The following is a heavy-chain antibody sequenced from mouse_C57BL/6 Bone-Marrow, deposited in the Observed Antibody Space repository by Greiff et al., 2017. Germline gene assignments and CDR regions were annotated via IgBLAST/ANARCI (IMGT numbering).Heavy chain of an antibody. D-gene: IGHD2-3*01. CDR2: IHPNSGST. J-gene: IGHJ4*01. Sequence: QVQLKQPGAELVKPGASVKLSCKASGYTFTSYWMHWVKQRPGQGLEWIGMIHPNSGSTNYNEKFKSKATLTVDKSSSTAYMQLSSLTSEDSAVYYCAREGDGYSYAMDYWGQGTSVTGSS. CDR3: AREGDGYSYAMDY. V-gene: IGHV1-64*01. CDR1: GYTFTSYW.